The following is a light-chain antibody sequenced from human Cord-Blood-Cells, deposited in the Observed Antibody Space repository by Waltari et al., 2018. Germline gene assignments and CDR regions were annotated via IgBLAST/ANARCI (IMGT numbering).Light chain of an antibody. CDR2: YDS. CDR3: QVWDSSSDVV. J-gene: IGLJ2*01. V-gene: IGLV3-21*04. CDR1: NIGSKS. Sequence: SYVLTQPPSVSVASGKTARINCGGNNIGSKSVHWYQPKPGQAPVPVIYYDSDRPSGIPERFSGSNSGNTATLTISRVEAGDEADYYCQVWDSSSDVVFGGGTKLTVL.